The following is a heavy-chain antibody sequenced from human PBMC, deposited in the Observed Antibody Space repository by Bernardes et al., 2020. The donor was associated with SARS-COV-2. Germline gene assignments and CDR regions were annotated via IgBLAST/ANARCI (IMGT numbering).Heavy chain of an antibody. J-gene: IGHJ4*02. CDR1: GGSFSTYY. CDR2: IYQSGST. Sequence: SETLSLTCDLSGGSFSTYYWSWIRQPPGRGLEWIGYIYQSGSTNYNAALKSRVTITIDTSKSQFSLNLRSVTAADTAFYFCARAATVARFDYWGQGTLVTVSS. D-gene: IGHD5-12*01. V-gene: IGHV4-59*01. CDR3: ARAATVARFDY.